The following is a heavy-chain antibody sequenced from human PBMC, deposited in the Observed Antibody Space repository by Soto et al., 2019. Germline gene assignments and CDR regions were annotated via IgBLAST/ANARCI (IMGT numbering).Heavy chain of an antibody. D-gene: IGHD2-8*02. CDR2: ISHDGSNK. J-gene: IGHJ4*02. Sequence: QVQLVESGGGVVQPGRSLRLSCAASGFTFSSYAMHWVRQAPGKGLDWVAVISHDGSNKYYADSVKGRFTISRDNSKNTLYLQMNSLRAEDTAVYHCARVRGLEQVVYYFDRWGQGTLVTVSS. V-gene: IGHV3-30*04. CDR3: ARVRGLEQVVYYFDR. CDR1: GFTFSSYA.